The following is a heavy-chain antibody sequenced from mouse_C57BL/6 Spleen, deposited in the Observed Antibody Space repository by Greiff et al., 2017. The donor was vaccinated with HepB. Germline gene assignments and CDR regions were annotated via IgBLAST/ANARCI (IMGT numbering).Heavy chain of an antibody. CDR2: IYPSDSET. CDR1: GYTFTSYW. J-gene: IGHJ3*01. CDR3: ARSDYDRAFAY. V-gene: IGHV1-61*01. D-gene: IGHD2-4*01. Sequence: VQLQQPGAELVRPGSSVKLSCKASGYTFTSYWMDWVKQRPGQGLEWIGNIYPSDSETHYNQKFKDKATLTVDKSSSTAYMQLSSLTSEDSAVYYCARSDYDRAFAYWGQGTLVTVSA.